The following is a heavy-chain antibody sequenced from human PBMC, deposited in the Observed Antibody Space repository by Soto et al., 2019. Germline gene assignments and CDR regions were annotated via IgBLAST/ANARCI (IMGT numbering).Heavy chain of an antibody. Sequence: QVQLLESGPGLVKPSETLSLTCTVSGGSISSYYWSWIRQPPGKGLEWIGYIYSSGSTNYNPSLKSRVTIPVDTSKTQFSLKLSSVTAADTAVYYCARRYGGGFDYWGQGTLVTVSS. CDR3: ARRYGGGFDY. CDR1: GGSISSYY. D-gene: IGHD3-10*01. CDR2: IYSSGST. V-gene: IGHV4-59*08. J-gene: IGHJ4*02.